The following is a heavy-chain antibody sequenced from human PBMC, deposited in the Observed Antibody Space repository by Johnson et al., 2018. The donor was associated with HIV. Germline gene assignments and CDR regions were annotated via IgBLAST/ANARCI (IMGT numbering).Heavy chain of an antibody. CDR3: TKDYYEFWSGSRSDETFDV. D-gene: IGHD3-3*01. J-gene: IGHJ3*01. Sequence: VQLVESGGGVVQPGRSLRLSCAASGFTFSSYAMHWVRQPPGKGLEWVSLITWDGGSTYYADSVKGRFTISRDNSKNSLYLQMKSLRSEDTALYYCTKDYYEFWSGSRSDETFDVWGHGTMVTVSS. CDR1: GFTFSSYA. V-gene: IGHV3-43*01. CDR2: ITWDGGST.